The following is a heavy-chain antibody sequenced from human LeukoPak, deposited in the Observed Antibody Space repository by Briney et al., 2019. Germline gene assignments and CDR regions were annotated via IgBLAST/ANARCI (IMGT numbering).Heavy chain of an antibody. D-gene: IGHD3-10*01. CDR3: VRDVGAVRGEVYFDY. CDR1: GFTFSTFA. J-gene: IGHJ4*02. V-gene: IGHV3-21*06. CDR2: ITGSGPYM. Sequence: GESLKISCAASGFTFSTFAMHWVRLSPGKGLEWVSSITGSGPYMLYADSVKHRFTISRDNTKNLLYLEMNSLRAEDTAMYFCVRDVGAVRGEVYFDYWGQGTLVTVSS.